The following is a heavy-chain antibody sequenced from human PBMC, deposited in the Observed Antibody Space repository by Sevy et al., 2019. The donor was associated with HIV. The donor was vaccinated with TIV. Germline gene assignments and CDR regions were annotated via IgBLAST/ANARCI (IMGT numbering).Heavy chain of an antibody. D-gene: IGHD2-21*02. J-gene: IGHJ4*02. CDR1: GDSIGTYY. Sequence: SETLSLTCTVSGDSIGTYYWNWIRQPPGKGLEWIGYINYIGSTKYTPSLKSRVTISVDTSKNRFSLKLTSMTAADTAVYYCARHGYCGGDCYFDYWGQRTLVTVSS. V-gene: IGHV4-59*08. CDR3: ARHGYCGGDCYFDY. CDR2: INYIGST.